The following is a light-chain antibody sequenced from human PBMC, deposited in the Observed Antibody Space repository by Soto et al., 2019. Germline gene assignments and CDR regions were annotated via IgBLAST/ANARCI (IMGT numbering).Light chain of an antibody. Sequence: DIQMTQSPSDMSASVGDRVTITCRASHDISDYLNWYQQEPGKAPKLLIHKASSLQSGVPSRFSGSGSGTDSTLTIGSLHPDDFATYYCQQYNSYSPTFGQGTKVDIK. CDR3: QQYNSYSPT. CDR2: KAS. V-gene: IGKV1-5*03. CDR1: HDISDY. J-gene: IGKJ1*01.